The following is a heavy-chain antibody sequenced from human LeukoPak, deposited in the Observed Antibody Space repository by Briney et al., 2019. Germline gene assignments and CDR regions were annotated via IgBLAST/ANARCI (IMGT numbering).Heavy chain of an antibody. J-gene: IGHJ6*02. V-gene: IGHV3-23*01. Sequence: GGSLRLSCAASGFTFSSYAMSWVRQAPGKGLEWISAISGSGGSTYYADSVKGRFTISRDNPKNTLYLQMNSLRAEDTAVYYCAKKGARYYYYGMDVWGQGTTVTVSS. CDR2: ISGSGGST. CDR1: GFTFSSYA. D-gene: IGHD3-16*01. CDR3: AKKGARYYYYGMDV.